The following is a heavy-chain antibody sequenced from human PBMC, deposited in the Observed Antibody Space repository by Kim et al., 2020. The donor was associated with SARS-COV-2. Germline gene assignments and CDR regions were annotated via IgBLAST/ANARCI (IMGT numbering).Heavy chain of an antibody. CDR3: ARPGPDIVGATTPFAHHY. CDR1: GYTFTGYY. Sequence: ASVKVSCKASGYTFTGYYMHWVRQAPGQGLEWMGWINPNSGGTNYAQKFQGRVTMTRDTSISTAYMELSRLRSDDTAVYYCARPGPDIVGATTPFAHHYWGQGTLVTVSS. D-gene: IGHD1-26*01. CDR2: INPNSGGT. V-gene: IGHV1-2*02. J-gene: IGHJ4*02.